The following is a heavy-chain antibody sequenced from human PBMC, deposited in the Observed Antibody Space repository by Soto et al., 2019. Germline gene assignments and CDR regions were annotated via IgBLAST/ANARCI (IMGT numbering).Heavy chain of an antibody. Sequence: SVKVSCKASGGTFSSYAISWVRQAPGQGLEWMGGIIPIFGTANYAQKFQGRVTITADESTSTAYMELSSLRSEDTAVYYCAAVTYYYDSSGYYWDYWGQGNLVTFSS. J-gene: IGHJ4*02. V-gene: IGHV1-69*13. CDR1: GGTFSSYA. D-gene: IGHD3-22*01. CDR3: AAVTYYYDSSGYYWDY. CDR2: IIPIFGTA.